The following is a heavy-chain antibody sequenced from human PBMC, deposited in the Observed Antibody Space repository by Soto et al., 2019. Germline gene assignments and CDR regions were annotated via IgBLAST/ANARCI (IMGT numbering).Heavy chain of an antibody. Sequence: GASVKVSCKASGGTFSSYAISWVRQAPGQGLEWMGGIIPIFGTANYAQKFQGRVTTTTDASTSTAYMELRSLRSEDTAVYYCARDTSERGFDYWGQGTLVTVSS. D-gene: IGHD1-1*01. CDR2: IIPIFGTA. CDR1: GGTFSSYA. J-gene: IGHJ4*02. CDR3: ARDTSERGFDY. V-gene: IGHV1-69*05.